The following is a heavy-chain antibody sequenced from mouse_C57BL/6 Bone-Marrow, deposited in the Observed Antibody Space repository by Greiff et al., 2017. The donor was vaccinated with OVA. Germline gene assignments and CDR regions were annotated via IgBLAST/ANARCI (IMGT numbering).Heavy chain of an antibody. CDR2: ISSGGSYT. J-gene: IGHJ4*01. V-gene: IGHV5-6*01. Sequence: EVKVVESGGDLVKPGGSLKLSCAASGFTFSSYGMSWVRQTPDKRLEWVATISSGGSYTYYPDSVKGRFTISRDNAKNTLYLQMSSLKSEDTAMYYCARQGGYYYAMDYWGQGTSVTVPS. CDR1: GFTFSSYG. D-gene: IGHD2-2*01. CDR3: ARQGGYYYAMDY.